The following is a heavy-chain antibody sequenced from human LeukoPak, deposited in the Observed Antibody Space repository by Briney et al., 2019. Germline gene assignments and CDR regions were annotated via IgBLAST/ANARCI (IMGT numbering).Heavy chain of an antibody. J-gene: IGHJ5*02. CDR1: GFTLSDYH. CDR3: ARSGGPGTYHQLRYNWFDP. D-gene: IGHD3-10*01. CDR2: ITTIGHSI. V-gene: IGHV3-21*01. Sequence: GGSLRLSYAASGFTLSDYHMNGVRQAPGKGLDWLSSITTIGHSIYDAAAVRGRFTISRDNAKNSLHRQMNSLRGEDTAVYYCARSGGPGTYHQLRYNWFDPWGQGTLVTVSS.